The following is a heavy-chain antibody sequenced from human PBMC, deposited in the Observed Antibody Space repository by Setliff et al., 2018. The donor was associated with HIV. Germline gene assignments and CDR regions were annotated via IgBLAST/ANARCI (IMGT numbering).Heavy chain of an antibody. J-gene: IGHJ3*02. V-gene: IGHV4-59*11. CDR2: MFSGGTT. Sequence: PSETLSLTCSVSGVSISSHYWSWIRQPPGKGLEWTGYMFSGGTTKYNPSLESRVTISVDSSRNQFSLRLSSVTTADTAVYYCARDYIGPDALDIWGQGTMVTVSS. CDR3: ARDYIGPDALDI. CDR1: GVSISSHY.